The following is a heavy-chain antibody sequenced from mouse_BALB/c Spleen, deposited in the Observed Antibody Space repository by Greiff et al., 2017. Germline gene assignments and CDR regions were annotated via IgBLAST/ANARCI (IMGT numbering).Heavy chain of an antibody. CDR2: INPNNGGT. CDR3: ARFLRLRKGYYFDY. J-gene: IGHJ2*01. D-gene: IGHD1-2*01. V-gene: IGHV1-18*01. Sequence: EVQLQQSGPELVKPGASVKIPCKASGYTFTDYNMDWVKQSHGKSLEWIGDINPNNGGTIYNQKFKGKATLTVDKSSNTAYMELRSLTSEDTAVYYCARFLRLRKGYYFDYWGQGTTLTVSS. CDR1: GYTFTDYN.